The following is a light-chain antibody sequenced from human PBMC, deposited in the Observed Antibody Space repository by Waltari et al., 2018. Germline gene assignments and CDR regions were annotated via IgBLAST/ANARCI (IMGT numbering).Light chain of an antibody. V-gene: IGLV1-51*02. CDR2: ENT. CDR1: SSNIGNNY. CDR3: GTWDSSLSGAV. Sequence: QSVLTQPPSVSAAPGQRVTISCSGGSSNIGNNYVSWYRQFPGTAPKLLIYENTERTSGIPGRCSGSKSGTSATLDITGLQAGDEADYYCGTWDSSLSGAVFGGGTHLTVL. J-gene: IGLJ7*01.